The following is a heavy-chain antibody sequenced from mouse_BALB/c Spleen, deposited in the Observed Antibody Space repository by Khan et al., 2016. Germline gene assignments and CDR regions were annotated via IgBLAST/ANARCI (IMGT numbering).Heavy chain of an antibody. CDR3: ARYGGSSYVRGMDY. V-gene: IGHV3-8*02. CDR2: ISYSGGT. J-gene: IGHJ4*01. Sequence: EVQLQESGPSLVKPSQTLSLTCSVTGDSITSGYWNWIRKFPGNKLEYMGYISYSGGTYNNPSLKSRISITRDTSTNQYYLQLNSVTTEDTGTYXGARYGGSSYVRGMDYWGQGLSVTVSS. D-gene: IGHD1-1*01. CDR1: GDSITSGY.